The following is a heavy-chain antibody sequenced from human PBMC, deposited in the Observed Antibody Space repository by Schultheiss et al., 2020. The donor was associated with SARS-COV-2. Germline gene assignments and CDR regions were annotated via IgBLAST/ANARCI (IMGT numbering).Heavy chain of an antibody. CDR1: GGTFSSYA. V-gene: IGHV1-69*01. D-gene: IGHD3-22*01. Sequence: KISCKASGGTFSSYAISWVRQAPGQGLEWMGGIIPIFGTANYAQKFQGRVTITADESTSTAYMELSSLRSEDTAVYYCARDRLGDSSGYYYDYWGQGTLVTVSS. CDR2: IIPIFGTA. CDR3: ARDRLGDSSGYYYDY. J-gene: IGHJ4*02.